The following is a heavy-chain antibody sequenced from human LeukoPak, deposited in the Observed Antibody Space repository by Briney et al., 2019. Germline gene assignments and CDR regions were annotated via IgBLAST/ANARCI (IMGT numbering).Heavy chain of an antibody. D-gene: IGHD6-13*01. Sequence: GASVKVSCKASGYTFTSYGISWVRQAPGQGLEWMGWISAYNGNTNYAQKLQGRVTMTTDTSTSTAYMELRSLRSDDTAVYYCARGGYLRIAAAGSLFDYWGQGTLVTVSS. V-gene: IGHV1-18*01. CDR3: ARGGYLRIAAAGSLFDY. J-gene: IGHJ4*02. CDR2: ISAYNGNT. CDR1: GYTFTSYG.